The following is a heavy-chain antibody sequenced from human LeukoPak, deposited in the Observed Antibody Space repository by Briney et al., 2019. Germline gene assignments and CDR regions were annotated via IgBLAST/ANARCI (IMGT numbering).Heavy chain of an antibody. CDR3: VRDTRNAFDI. CDR1: GTIFSGYW. Sequence: GGSLRLSCAASGTIFSGYWVHWVRQAPGKGLVWVSCISSDGSTTRYADSVTGRFTISRDNAKNTAYVHMSSLRDEDTAIYYCVRDTRNAFDIWGQGTMVTVSS. J-gene: IGHJ3*02. V-gene: IGHV3-74*01. CDR2: ISSDGSTT.